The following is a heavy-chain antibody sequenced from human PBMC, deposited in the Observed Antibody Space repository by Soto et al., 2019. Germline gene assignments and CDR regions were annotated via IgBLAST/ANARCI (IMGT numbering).Heavy chain of an antibody. Sequence: QVQLQESGPGLVKPSQTLSLTCTVSGGSISSGDYYWSWIRQPPGKGLEWIGYIYYSGSTYYNTSLKSRVTISVDTSKNQFSLKLSSVTAADTAVYYCARQGGVTFGGVIVEDYWGQGTLVTVSS. V-gene: IGHV4-30-4*01. D-gene: IGHD3-16*02. J-gene: IGHJ4*02. CDR3: ARQGGVTFGGVIVEDY. CDR1: GGSISSGDYY. CDR2: IYYSGST.